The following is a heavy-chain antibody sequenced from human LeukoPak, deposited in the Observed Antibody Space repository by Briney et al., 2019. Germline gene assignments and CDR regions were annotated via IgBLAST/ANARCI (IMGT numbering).Heavy chain of an antibody. V-gene: IGHV3-30*18. CDR3: AKGEGGDSGWYGDY. CDR2: ISYDGIDK. Sequence: QTGGSLRLSCAASGFTFSNYAMHWVRQAPGKGLEWVAVISYDGIDKYYADSVKGRFTISRDNSKNTLFLQMNSLRAEDTAMYYCAKGEGGDSGWYGDYWGQGTLVTVSS. D-gene: IGHD6-19*01. J-gene: IGHJ4*02. CDR1: GFTFSNYA.